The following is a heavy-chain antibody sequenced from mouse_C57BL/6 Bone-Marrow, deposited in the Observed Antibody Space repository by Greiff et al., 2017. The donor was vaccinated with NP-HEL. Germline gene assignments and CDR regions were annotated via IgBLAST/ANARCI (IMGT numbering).Heavy chain of an antibody. CDR1: GYTFTSYW. J-gene: IGHJ2*01. CDR2: IHPNSGST. Sequence: QVQLQQPGAELVKPGASVKLSCKASGYTFTSYWMHWVKQRPGQGLEWIGMIHPNSGSTNYNEKFKSKATLTVDKSSSTAYMQLSSLTSGDSAVYYCAREWPFFDYWGQGTTLTVSS. V-gene: IGHV1-64*01. CDR3: AREWPFFDY.